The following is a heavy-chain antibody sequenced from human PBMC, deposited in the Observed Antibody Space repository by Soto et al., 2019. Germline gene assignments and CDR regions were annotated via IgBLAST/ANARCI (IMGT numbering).Heavy chain of an antibody. CDR3: ARDLHLGEPTHAFDI. V-gene: IGHV4-59*01. Sequence: SETLSLTCTVSGGSISSYYWSWIRQPPGKGLEWIGYIYYSGSTNYNPSLKSRVTISVDTSKNQFSLKLSSVTAADTAVYYCARDLHLGEPTHAFDIWGQGTMVTVSS. CDR2: IYYSGST. CDR1: GGSISSYY. J-gene: IGHJ3*02. D-gene: IGHD3-16*01.